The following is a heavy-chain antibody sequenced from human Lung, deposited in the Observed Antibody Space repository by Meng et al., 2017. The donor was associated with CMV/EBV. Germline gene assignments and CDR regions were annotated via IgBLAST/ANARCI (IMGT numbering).Heavy chain of an antibody. J-gene: IGHJ1*01. D-gene: IGHD3-10*01. CDR1: GDSITNHNW. CDR3: LRRSGGSV. V-gene: IGHV4-4*02. Sequence: QLRASCPALVKPSETLPLTAAVSGDSITNHNWWAWVRQPPGKGLEWIGEIPHRGSSAYNPSLKSRVSMSIDKSKNQFSLKLTSVTAADTAVYHCLRRSGGSVWGQGTLVTVSS. CDR2: IPHRGSS.